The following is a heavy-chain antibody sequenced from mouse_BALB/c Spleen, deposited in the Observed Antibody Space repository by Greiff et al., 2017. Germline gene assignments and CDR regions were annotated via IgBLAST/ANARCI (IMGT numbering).Heavy chain of an antibody. Sequence: DVKLVESGGGLVQPGGSLKLSCAASGFTFSSYTMSWVRQTPEKRLEWVAYISNGGGSTYYPDTVKGRFTISRDNAKNTLYLQMSSLKSEDTAMYYCASQRVYYAMDYWGQGTSVTVSS. CDR2: ISNGGGST. CDR1: GFTFSSYT. V-gene: IGHV5-12-2*01. CDR3: ASQRVYYAMDY. J-gene: IGHJ4*01.